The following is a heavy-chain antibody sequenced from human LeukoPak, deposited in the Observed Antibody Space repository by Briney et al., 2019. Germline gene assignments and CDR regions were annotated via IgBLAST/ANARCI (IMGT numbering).Heavy chain of an antibody. J-gene: IGHJ4*02. V-gene: IGHV3-21*01. CDR3: ARDKVSYREYSSGWYLTPFDY. CDR2: ISSSSSYI. Sequence: NPGGSLRLSCAASGFTFSSYSMNWVRQAPGKGLEWVSSISSSSSYIYYADSVKGRFTISRDSAKNSLYLQMNSLRAEDTAVYYCARDKVSYREYSSGWYLTPFDYWGQGTLVTVSS. CDR1: GFTFSSYS. D-gene: IGHD6-19*01.